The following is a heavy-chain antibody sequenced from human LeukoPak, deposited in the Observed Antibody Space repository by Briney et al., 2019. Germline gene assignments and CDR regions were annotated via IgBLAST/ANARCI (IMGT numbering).Heavy chain of an antibody. J-gene: IGHJ3*02. CDR2: ISGSGGST. CDR3: AKSRYVFWSEDSFDI. V-gene: IGHV3-23*01. Sequence: GGSLRLSCAASGFTFSSYAMSWVRQAPGKGLEWVSTISGSGGSTYYADSVKGRFTISRDNSKNTLYLQMNSLRAEDTAVYYCAKSRYVFWSEDSFDIWGQGTMVTVSS. CDR1: GFTFSSYA. D-gene: IGHD3-3*01.